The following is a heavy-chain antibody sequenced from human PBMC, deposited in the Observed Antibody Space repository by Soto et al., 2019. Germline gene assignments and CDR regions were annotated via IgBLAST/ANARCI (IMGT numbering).Heavy chain of an antibody. CDR3: ASSRITAMGYYFDY. Sequence: SETLSLTCAVSGGSISSSNWWSWVRQPPGKGLEWIGEIYHSGSTNYNPSLKSRVTISVDKSKNQFSLKLSSVTAADTAVYYCASSRITAMGYYFDYWAQGTLVTVSS. CDR2: IYHSGST. CDR1: GGSISSSNW. D-gene: IGHD5-18*01. V-gene: IGHV4-4*02. J-gene: IGHJ4*02.